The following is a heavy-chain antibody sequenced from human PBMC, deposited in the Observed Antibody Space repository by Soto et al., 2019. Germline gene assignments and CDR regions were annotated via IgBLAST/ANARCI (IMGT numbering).Heavy chain of an antibody. D-gene: IGHD2-15*01. CDR3: ARGVVAATLYGLGYYMDV. V-gene: IGHV3-11*01. CDR1: GFTFSNYY. J-gene: IGHJ6*03. CDR2: ISSSGSTI. Sequence: PGGSLRLSCAASGFTFSNYYMSWIRQAPGKGLEWVSYISSSGSTIYYADSVKGRFTISRDNAKNSLYLQMNSLRAEDTAVYYCARGVVAATLYGLGYYMDVRGKGTTVTGSS.